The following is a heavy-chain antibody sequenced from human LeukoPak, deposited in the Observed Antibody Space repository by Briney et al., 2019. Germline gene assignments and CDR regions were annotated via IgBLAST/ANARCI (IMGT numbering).Heavy chain of an antibody. CDR1: GGSISTTTNY. D-gene: IGHD6-13*01. CDR3: ATQSRGRYSPYDS. Sequence: SDTLSLTCTVSGGSISTTTNYWGWIRQPPGKGLEWIGTISYTGTIYDNSSLKSRVTLSVDTSTNQLSLKLSSVTAADTAVYYCATQSRGRYSPYDSWGQGTLVTASS. V-gene: IGHV4-39*01. J-gene: IGHJ4*02. CDR2: ISYTGTI.